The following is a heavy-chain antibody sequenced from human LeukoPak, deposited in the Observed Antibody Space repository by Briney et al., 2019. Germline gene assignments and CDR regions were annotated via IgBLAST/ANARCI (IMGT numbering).Heavy chain of an antibody. CDR2: INAGNGNT. D-gene: IGHD4-17*01. J-gene: IGHJ3*02. V-gene: IGHV1-3*01. CDR1: GYTFTSYA. Sequence: ASVKVSCKASGYTFTSYAMHWVRQAPGQRLEWMGWINAGNGNTKYSQKFQGRVTITRGTSASTAYMELSSLRSEDTAVYYCARDGPPLTVISRADAFDIWGQGTMVTVSS. CDR3: ARDGPPLTVISRADAFDI.